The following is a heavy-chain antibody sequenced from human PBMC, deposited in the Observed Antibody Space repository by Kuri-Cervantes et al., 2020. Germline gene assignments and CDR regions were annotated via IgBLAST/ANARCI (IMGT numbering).Heavy chain of an antibody. CDR1: GSTFSYYY. J-gene: IGHJ4*02. V-gene: IGHV3-30*18. CDR2: ISYDGSNK. Sequence: GESLKISCAASGSTFSYYYMSGVRQAPGKGLEWVAVISYDGSNKYYADSVKGRFTISRDNSKNTLYLQMNSLRAEDTAVYYCAKDYIRRGSSSWYDYWGQGTLVTVSS. CDR3: AKDYIRRGSSSWYDY. D-gene: IGHD6-13*01.